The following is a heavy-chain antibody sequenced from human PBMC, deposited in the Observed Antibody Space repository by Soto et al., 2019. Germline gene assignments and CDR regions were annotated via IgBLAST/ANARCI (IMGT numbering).Heavy chain of an antibody. D-gene: IGHD3-16*02. CDR3: AKSMEGNYPGP. J-gene: IGHJ5*02. V-gene: IGHV1-46*02. CDR1: GYSFHTYA. CDR2: INPSGGST. Sequence: GASVKVSCKASGYSFHTYAISWVRQAPGQGLEWMGIINPSGGSTSYAQKFQGRVTMTRDTSTSTVYMQMNSLRAEDTAVYYCAKSMEGNYPGPWGQGTLVTVSS.